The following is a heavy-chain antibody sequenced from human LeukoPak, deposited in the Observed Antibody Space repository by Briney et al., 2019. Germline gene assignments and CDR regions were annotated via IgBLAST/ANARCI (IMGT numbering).Heavy chain of an antibody. V-gene: IGHV4-61*02. CDR1: GGSISSGSYY. Sequence: SETLSLTCTVSGGSISSGSYYWSWIRQPAGKGLEWIGRIYTSGSTNYNPSLKSRVTISVDTSKNQFSLKLSSVTAADTAVYYCAREGDCGGDCYSAFDYWGQGTLVTASS. CDR3: AREGDCGGDCYSAFDY. J-gene: IGHJ4*02. CDR2: IYTSGST. D-gene: IGHD2-21*02.